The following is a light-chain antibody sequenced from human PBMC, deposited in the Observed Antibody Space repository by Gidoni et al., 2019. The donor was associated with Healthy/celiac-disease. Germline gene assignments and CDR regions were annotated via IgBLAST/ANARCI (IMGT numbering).Light chain of an antibody. Sequence: DIFMSPSPATLSVSPGERATLSCRASQSVSSNLAWYQQKPGQAPRLLIYGASTRATGIPARFSGSGSGTEFTLTISSLQSEDFAVYYCQQYNNWPRTFGQGTKVEIK. CDR2: GAS. CDR3: QQYNNWPRT. CDR1: QSVSSN. V-gene: IGKV3-15*01. J-gene: IGKJ1*01.